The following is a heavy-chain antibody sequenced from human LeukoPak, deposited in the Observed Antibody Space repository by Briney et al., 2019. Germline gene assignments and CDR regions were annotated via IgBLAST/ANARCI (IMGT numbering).Heavy chain of an antibody. J-gene: IGHJ4*02. Sequence: PSETLSLTCTVSGVSISSCFWSWIRQPPGKGLEWIGYVYYNGITNYNPSLKSRVSISLDTSKNQFSLKLNSVTAADTAVYYCASQLGGTTFHWGQGTLVTVSS. D-gene: IGHD1-1*01. CDR2: VYYNGIT. CDR1: GVSISSCF. V-gene: IGHV4-59*01. CDR3: ASQLGGTTFH.